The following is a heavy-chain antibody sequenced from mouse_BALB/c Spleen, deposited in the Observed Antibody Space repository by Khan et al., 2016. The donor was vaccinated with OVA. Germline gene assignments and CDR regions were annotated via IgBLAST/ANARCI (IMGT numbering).Heavy chain of an antibody. Sequence: EVMLVESGGDFVRPGGSLKLSCAASGFTFSTYGMSWVRQTPDKRLEWVATINTGGAYTYYPDSVKGRFNISRENDKNTLYLELSSLKSEDTSIYYCARLAYYYNSEGFAYWGQGTLVTVSA. CDR1: GFTFSTYG. D-gene: IGHD1-1*01. J-gene: IGHJ3*01. V-gene: IGHV5-6*02. CDR2: INTGGAYT. CDR3: ARLAYYYNSEGFAY.